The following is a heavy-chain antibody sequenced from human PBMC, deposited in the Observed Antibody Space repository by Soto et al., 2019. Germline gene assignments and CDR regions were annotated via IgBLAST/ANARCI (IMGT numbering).Heavy chain of an antibody. CDR2: ISPDGSGV. J-gene: IGHJ4*02. CDR1: GFTFSSCW. D-gene: IGHD2-2*01. CDR3: ARDGPGPVDIDY. V-gene: IGHV3-74*03. Sequence: PGGSLRLSCAASGFTFSSCWMHWVRRVPGQGLMWVSRISPDGSGVTYADSVKGQLTISRDKANNTVYLQMNSVTAEDKAVYFCARDGPGPVDIDYWGQGTVVTVSS.